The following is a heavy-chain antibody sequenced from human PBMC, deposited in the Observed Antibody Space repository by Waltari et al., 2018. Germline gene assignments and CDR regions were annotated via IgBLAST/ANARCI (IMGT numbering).Heavy chain of an antibody. CDR2: IYHSGST. D-gene: IGHD6-6*01. V-gene: IGHV4-38-2*01. CDR1: GYSISSGYY. Sequence: QVQLQESGPGLVKPSETLSLTCAVSGYSISSGYYWGWIRQPPGKGLEWIGSIYHSGSTYYNQSLKSRVTISVDTSKNQFSLKLSSVTAADTAVYYCARQAARPSRGLGMDVWGQGTTVTVSS. J-gene: IGHJ6*02. CDR3: ARQAARPSRGLGMDV.